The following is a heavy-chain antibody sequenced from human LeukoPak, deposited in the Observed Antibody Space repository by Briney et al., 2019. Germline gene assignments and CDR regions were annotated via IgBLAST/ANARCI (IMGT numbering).Heavy chain of an antibody. Sequence: GGSLRLSCAASGFTFSSYAMSWVRQAPGKGLEWVSAISGSGGSTYYADSVKGRFTISRDNSKNTLYLQMNSLTAEDTAMYYCVRAYHPGGWFDPWGQGTLVTVSS. CDR2: ISGSGGST. V-gene: IGHV3-23*01. CDR3: VRAYHPGGWFDP. CDR1: GFTFSSYA. D-gene: IGHD2-21*01. J-gene: IGHJ5*02.